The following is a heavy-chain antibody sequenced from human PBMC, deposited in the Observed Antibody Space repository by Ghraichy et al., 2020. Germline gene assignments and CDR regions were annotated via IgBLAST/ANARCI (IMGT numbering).Heavy chain of an antibody. CDR3: AKDRYEQWLLYYDYYYMDV. CDR2: ISGSGGST. Sequence: LSLTCAASGFTFSSYAMSWVRQAPGKGLEWVSAISGSGGSTYYADSVKGRFTISRDNSKNTLYLQMNSLRAEDTAEDYCAKDRYEQWLLYYDYYYMDVWGKGTTVTVSS. V-gene: IGHV3-23*01. CDR1: GFTFSSYA. D-gene: IGHD6-19*01. J-gene: IGHJ6*03.